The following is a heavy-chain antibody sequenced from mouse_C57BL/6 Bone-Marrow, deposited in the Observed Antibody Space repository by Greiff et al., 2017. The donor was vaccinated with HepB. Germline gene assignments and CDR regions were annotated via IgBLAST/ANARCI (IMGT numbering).Heavy chain of an antibody. D-gene: IGHD2-14*01. CDR3: ATYYRSFAY. J-gene: IGHJ3*01. CDR1: GYSITSGYY. CDR2: ISYDGSN. Sequence: DVKLQESGPGLVKPSQSLSLTCSVTGYSITSGYYWNWIRQFPGNKLEWMGYISYDGSNNYNPSLKNRISITRDTSKNQFFLKLNSVTTEDTATYYCATYYRSFAYWGQGTLVTVSA. V-gene: IGHV3-6*01.